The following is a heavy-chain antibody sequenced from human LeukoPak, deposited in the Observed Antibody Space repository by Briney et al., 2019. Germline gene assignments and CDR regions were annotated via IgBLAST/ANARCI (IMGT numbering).Heavy chain of an antibody. CDR1: GFTFSSYA. Sequence: PGGSLRLSCAASGFTFSSYAMSWVRQAPGKGLEWVSAISGSGGSTYYADPVKGRFTISRDNSKNTLYLQMNGLRAEDTAVYYCAKDWLGIAAAGDEFDYWGQGTLVTVSS. V-gene: IGHV3-23*01. CDR3: AKDWLGIAAAGDEFDY. CDR2: ISGSGGST. J-gene: IGHJ4*02. D-gene: IGHD6-13*01.